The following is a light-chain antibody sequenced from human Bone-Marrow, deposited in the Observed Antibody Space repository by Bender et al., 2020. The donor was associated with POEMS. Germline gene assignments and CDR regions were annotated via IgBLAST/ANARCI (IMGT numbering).Light chain of an antibody. CDR2: DVR. Sequence: QSALTQPRSVSGSPGQSVTISCTGTSSDVGRYNYVSWYQQHPGKAPKLLIYDVRWRPSGVPDRFSGSKSGNTASLRISGLQAEDEADYLCCSYAGSRTWVFGGGTKLTVL. J-gene: IGLJ3*02. CDR1: SSDVGRYNY. V-gene: IGLV2-11*01. CDR3: CSYAGSRTWV.